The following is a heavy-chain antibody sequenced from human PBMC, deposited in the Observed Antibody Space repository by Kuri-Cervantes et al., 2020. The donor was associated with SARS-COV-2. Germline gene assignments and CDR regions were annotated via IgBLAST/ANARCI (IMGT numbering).Heavy chain of an antibody. CDR3: AKEAMVGAYYFDY. J-gene: IGHJ4*02. CDR1: GFTFSSYG. V-gene: IGHV3-30*18. D-gene: IGHD1-26*01. CDR2: ISYDGSNK. Sequence: GESLKISCAASGFTFSSYGMHWVRQAPGKGLEWVAVISYDGSNKYYADSVKGRFTISRDNSKNTLYLQMNSLRAEDTAVYYCAKEAMVGAYYFDYWGQGTLVTVSS.